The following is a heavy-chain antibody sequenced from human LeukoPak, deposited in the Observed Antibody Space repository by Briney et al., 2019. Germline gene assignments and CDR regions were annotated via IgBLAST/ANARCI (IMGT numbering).Heavy chain of an antibody. J-gene: IGHJ4*02. CDR2: ITSSSHRT. Sequence: PGGSLRLSCAASGFTFSNYNMNWVRQATGKGLEWVSYITSSSHRTYYADSVKGRFTISRDNAKNSLYLQMNSLRVEDTAVYYCVRDTEVYGSGTYSNFDCWGQGTLITVSS. CDR1: GFTFSNYN. CDR3: VRDTEVYGSGTYSNFDC. V-gene: IGHV3-48*04. D-gene: IGHD3-10*01.